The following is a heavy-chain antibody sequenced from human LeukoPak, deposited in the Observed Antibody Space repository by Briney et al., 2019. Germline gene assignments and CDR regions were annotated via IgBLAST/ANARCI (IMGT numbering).Heavy chain of an antibody. J-gene: IGHJ4*02. CDR3: ASVRSSWYLDY. V-gene: IGHV3-11*01. CDR1: GFTFSDYY. CDR2: ISSSGSTI. D-gene: IGHD6-13*01. Sequence: GGSLRLSCAASGFTFSDYYMSWIRQAPGKGLEWVSYISSSGSTIYYADSVKGRFTISRDNAKNSLYLRMNSLRAEDTAVYYCASVRSSWYLDYWGQGTLVTVSS.